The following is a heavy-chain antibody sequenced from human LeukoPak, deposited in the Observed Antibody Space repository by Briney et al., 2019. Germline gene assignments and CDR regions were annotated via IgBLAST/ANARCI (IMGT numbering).Heavy chain of an antibody. Sequence: GASVKVSCRASGYTFTSYGISWVRQAPGQGLEWMGWISAYNGNTNYAQKLQGRVTMTTDTSTSTAYMELRSLRSDDTAVYYCARDLRATIFGGPTVWFDPWGQGTLVTVSS. J-gene: IGHJ5*02. D-gene: IGHD3-3*01. V-gene: IGHV1-18*01. CDR3: ARDLRATIFGGPTVWFDP. CDR1: GYTFTSYG. CDR2: ISAYNGNT.